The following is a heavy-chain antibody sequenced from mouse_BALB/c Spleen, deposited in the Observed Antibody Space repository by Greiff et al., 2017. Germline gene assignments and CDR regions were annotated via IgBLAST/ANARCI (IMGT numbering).Heavy chain of an antibody. CDR2: IWAGGST. CDR1: GFSLTSYG. CDR3: ARDDYGNYYWYFDV. Sequence: VMLVESGPGLVAPSQSLSITCTVSGFSLTSYGVHWVRQPPGKGLEWLGVIWAGGSTNYNSALMSRLSISKDNSKSQVFLKMNSLQTDDTAMYYCARDDYGNYYWYFDVWGAGTTVTVSS. D-gene: IGHD2-1*01. V-gene: IGHV2-9*02. J-gene: IGHJ1*01.